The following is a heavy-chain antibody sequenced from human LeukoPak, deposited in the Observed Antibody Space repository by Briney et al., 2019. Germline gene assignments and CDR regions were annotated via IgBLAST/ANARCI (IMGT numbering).Heavy chain of an antibody. CDR2: IYSGGST. CDR1: GFTVSSNY. Sequence: PGGSLRLSCAASGFTVSSNYMSWVRQAPGKGLEWVSVIYSGGSTYYADSVKGRFTISRDNSKNTLYLQMNSLRAEDTAVYYYARGVAPYYYYYMDVWGKGTTVTVSS. CDR3: ARGVAPYYYYYMDV. D-gene: IGHD2-15*01. J-gene: IGHJ6*03. V-gene: IGHV3-53*01.